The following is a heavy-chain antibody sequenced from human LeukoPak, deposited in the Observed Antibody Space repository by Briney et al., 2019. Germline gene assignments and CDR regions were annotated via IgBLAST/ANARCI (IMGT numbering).Heavy chain of an antibody. D-gene: IGHD6-13*01. J-gene: IGHJ4*02. CDR2: IYPGDSDT. V-gene: IGHV5-51*01. CDR3: ATTGPEYSSSWYLHF. CDR1: GYSFTSYW. Sequence: GESLKISCKASGYSFTSYWIGWVRQMTGKGLEWMGVIYPGDSDTRYSPSFQGQVTISVDKSISTAYLQWSSLKASDTAMYYCATTGPEYSSSWYLHFWGQGTLVTVSS.